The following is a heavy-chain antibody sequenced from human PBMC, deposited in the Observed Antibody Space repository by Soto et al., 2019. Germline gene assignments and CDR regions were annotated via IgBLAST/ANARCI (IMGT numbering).Heavy chain of an antibody. CDR3: ARHPTVTEYYFDY. Sequence: SETLSLTCTVSGGSISSYYWSWIRQPPGKGLEWIGYIFYSGTTCYNPSLKSRVTISVDTSKNQFSLKLSSVTAADTAVYYCARHPTVTEYYFDYWGQGTLVTVSS. V-gene: IGHV4-59*08. CDR2: IFYSGTT. CDR1: GGSISSYY. D-gene: IGHD4-17*01. J-gene: IGHJ4*02.